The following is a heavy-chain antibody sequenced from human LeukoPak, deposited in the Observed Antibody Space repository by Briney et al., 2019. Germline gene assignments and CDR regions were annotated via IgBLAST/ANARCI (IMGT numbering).Heavy chain of an antibody. Sequence: SVKVSCKASGGTFSSYAISWVRQPPGQGLEWMRGINPICGTTNYAHKFQGRVPITTHESPSTVYMELSSLRSEDKDVYYCASKQPFFGVACDPWGQGTLFSVSS. CDR3: ASKQPFFGVACDP. V-gene: IGHV1-69*05. CDR2: INPICGTT. CDR1: GGTFSSYA. J-gene: IGHJ5*02. D-gene: IGHD3-3*01.